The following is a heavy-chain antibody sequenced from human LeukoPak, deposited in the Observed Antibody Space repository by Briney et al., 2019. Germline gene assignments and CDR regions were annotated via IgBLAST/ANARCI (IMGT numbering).Heavy chain of an antibody. CDR3: ARDLGQYYDTSDNWFDP. CDR1: GFTFSSYS. CDR2: ISSSSSYI. D-gene: IGHD3-9*01. V-gene: IGHV3-21*01. J-gene: IGHJ5*02. Sequence: NAGGSLRLSCAASGFTFSSYSMNWVRQAPGKGLEWVSSISSSSSYIYYADSVKGRFTVSRDNAKNSLYLQMNSLRAEDTAVYYCARDLGQYYDTSDNWFDPWGQGTLVTVSS.